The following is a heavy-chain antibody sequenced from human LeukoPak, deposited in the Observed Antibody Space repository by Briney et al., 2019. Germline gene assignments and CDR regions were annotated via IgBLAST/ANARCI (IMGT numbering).Heavy chain of an antibody. V-gene: IGHV3-74*01. Sequence: GGSLRLSCAASGFTLSNHWMHWVRQALGKGLVWVSRISGDEIWTSYADSVKGRFIISRDNAKDTLYLQMNSLRTEDTAVYYCAREYNSGPKQTDAFDIWGQGTMVTVSS. CDR3: AREYNSGPKQTDAFDI. CDR1: GFTLSNHW. J-gene: IGHJ3*02. D-gene: IGHD3-22*01. CDR2: ISGDEIWT.